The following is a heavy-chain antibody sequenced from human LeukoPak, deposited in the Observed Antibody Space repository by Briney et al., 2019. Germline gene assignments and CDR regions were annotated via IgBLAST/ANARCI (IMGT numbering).Heavy chain of an antibody. CDR1: GYTFTGYY. J-gene: IGHJ4*02. D-gene: IGHD3-3*01. Sequence: GASVKVSCKASGYTFTGYYMHWVRQAPGQGLEWMGWINPNSGGTNYAQKFQGRVTMTRDTSISTAYMELSSLRSEDTAVYYCATGVRFLEWLPLEYWGQGTLVTVSS. CDR2: INPNSGGT. V-gene: IGHV1-2*02. CDR3: ATGVRFLEWLPLEY.